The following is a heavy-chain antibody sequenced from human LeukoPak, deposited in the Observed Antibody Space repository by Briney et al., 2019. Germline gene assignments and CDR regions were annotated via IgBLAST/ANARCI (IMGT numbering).Heavy chain of an antibody. CDR1: GGSISSYY. D-gene: IGHD3-10*01. V-gene: IGHV4-59*01. Sequence: SETLSLTCTVSGGSISSYYWSWIRQPPGKGLEWIGSISYSGSTNYNPSLESRVTISVDTSKNQISLKLSSVTAADTAIYYCARAPERWYSYGSYTYHYMDVWGRGTTVTVSS. CDR2: ISYSGST. J-gene: IGHJ6*03. CDR3: ARAPERWYSYGSYTYHYMDV.